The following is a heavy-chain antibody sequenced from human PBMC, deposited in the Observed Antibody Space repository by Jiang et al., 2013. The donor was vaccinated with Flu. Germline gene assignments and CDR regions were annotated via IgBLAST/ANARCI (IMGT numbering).Heavy chain of an antibody. Sequence: SGAEVKKPGSSVKVSCKASGGTFSSYAISWVRQAPGQGLEWMGGIIPIFGTANYAQKFQGRVTITADASTSTAYMELSSLRSEDTAVYYCASNGPDYGGNFHFDYWGQGTLVTVSS. CDR1: GGTFSSYA. J-gene: IGHJ4*02. CDR2: IIPIFGTA. V-gene: IGHV1-69*01. CDR3: ASNGPDYGGNFHFDY. D-gene: IGHD4-23*01.